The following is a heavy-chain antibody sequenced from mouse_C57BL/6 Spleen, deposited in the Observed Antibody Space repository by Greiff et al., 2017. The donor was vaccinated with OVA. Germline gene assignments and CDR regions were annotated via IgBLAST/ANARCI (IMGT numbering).Heavy chain of an antibody. CDR2: IYPGNSDT. Sequence: EVQLQESGTVLARPGASVKMSCQTSGYTFTSYWMHWVKQRPGKGLEWIGDIYPGNSDTRYNQKVKGKAKLNAVTAASTAYMERISLTNGYSAVYYCTRGEFITTVVCWYFDVWGTGTTVTVSS. D-gene: IGHD1-1*01. CDR1: GYTFTSYW. V-gene: IGHV1-5*01. CDR3: TRGEFITTVVCWYFDV. J-gene: IGHJ1*03.